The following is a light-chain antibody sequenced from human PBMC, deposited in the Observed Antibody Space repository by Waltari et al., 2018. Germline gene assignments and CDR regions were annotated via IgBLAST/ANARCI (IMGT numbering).Light chain of an antibody. V-gene: IGLV1-40*01. CDR2: GSS. J-gene: IGLJ3*02. CDR3: QSYDTTLSVV. Sequence: QSVLTQPPSVSGAPGQRVPISCTGSGPNIGAGYDVHWYQQVPRAAPKLLIYGSSSRPLGVPDRFFGSTSGTSASLAITGLQAEDEAVYYCQSYDTTLSVVFGGGTKLTVL. CDR1: GPNIGAGYD.